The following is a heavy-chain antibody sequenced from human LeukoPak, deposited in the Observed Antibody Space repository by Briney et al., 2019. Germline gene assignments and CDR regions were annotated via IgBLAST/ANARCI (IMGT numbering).Heavy chain of an antibody. CDR1: GGTFSSYA. CDR3: ARGYGAIPFDYS. CDR2: IIPIFGTA. Sequence: GASVKVSCKASGGTFSSYAISWVRQAPGQGLEWMGGIIPIFGTANYTQKFQGRVTITADESTSTAYMELSSLRSEDTAVYYCARGYGAIPFDYSWGQGTLVTVSS. J-gene: IGHJ4*02. V-gene: IGHV1-69*13. D-gene: IGHD4-17*01.